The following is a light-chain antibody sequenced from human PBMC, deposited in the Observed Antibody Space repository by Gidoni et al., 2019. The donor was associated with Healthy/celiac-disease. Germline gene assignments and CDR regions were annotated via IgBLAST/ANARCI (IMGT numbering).Light chain of an antibody. CDR2: WAS. CDR3: QQYYSTVT. CDR1: QSVLHSSNNKNY. Sequence: DIVMTQSPDSLAVSLGERATINCKSSQSVLHSSNNKNYLAWYQQKPGQPPKLLIYWASTRESGVPDRFSGSGSGTDFTLTISSLQAEDVAVYYCQQYYSTVTFGQGTKVEIK. J-gene: IGKJ1*01. V-gene: IGKV4-1*01.